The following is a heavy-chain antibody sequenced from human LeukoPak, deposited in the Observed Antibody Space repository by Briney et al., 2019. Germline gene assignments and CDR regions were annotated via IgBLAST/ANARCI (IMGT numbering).Heavy chain of an antibody. J-gene: IGHJ4*02. CDR3: TQYHYDSSGYYYVDY. CDR2: IRSKAYGGTT. V-gene: IGHV3-49*04. D-gene: IGHD3-22*01. Sequence: GRSLRLSCTASGFTFSDYAMSWVRQAPGKGLEWVGFIRSKAYGGTTEYAASLKGRFTISRDDSKNIAYLQMNSLKTEDTAVYYCTQYHYDSSGYYYVDYWGQGTLVTVSS. CDR1: GFTFSDYA.